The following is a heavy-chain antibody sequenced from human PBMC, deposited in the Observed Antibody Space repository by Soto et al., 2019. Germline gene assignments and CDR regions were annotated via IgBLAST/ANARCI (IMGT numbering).Heavy chain of an antibody. CDR2: IKYSGST. D-gene: IGHD2-2*01. CDR3: ARHASTRFYFDY. V-gene: IGHV4-61*01. Sequence: SETLSLTCTVSGGSISSFFYYWSWIRQHPGKGLEWIGYIKYSGSTNYNPSLKSRVTISVDTSKNQFSLKLASLTAADTAVYYCARHASTRFYFDYWGQGTLVTVSS. CDR1: GGSISSFFYY. J-gene: IGHJ4*02.